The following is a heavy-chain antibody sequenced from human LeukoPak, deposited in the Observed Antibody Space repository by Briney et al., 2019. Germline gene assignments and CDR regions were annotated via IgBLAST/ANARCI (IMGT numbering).Heavy chain of an antibody. V-gene: IGHV4-39*01. CDR2: IYYSGST. CDR3: ARTGSSGWSPAYYFDY. Sequence: PSETLSLTCTVSGGSISSSSYYWGWIRQPPGEGLEWIGSIYYSGSTYYNPSLKSRVTISVDTSKNQFSLKLSSVTAADTAVYYCARTGSSGWSPAYYFDYWSQGTLVTVSS. D-gene: IGHD6-19*01. J-gene: IGHJ4*02. CDR1: GGSISSSSYY.